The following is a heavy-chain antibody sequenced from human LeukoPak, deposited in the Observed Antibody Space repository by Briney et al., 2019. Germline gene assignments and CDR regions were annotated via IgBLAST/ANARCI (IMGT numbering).Heavy chain of an antibody. CDR2: ISGSSSHI. Sequence: RPGGSLRLSCVASGFTFRDYYMSWIRQAPGKGLEWISYISGSSSHINYADSVKGRFTISRDNAKKSVYLQMDSLRVEDTAVYYCARDQIGSWWGQGTLVIVSS. CDR3: ARDQIGSW. V-gene: IGHV3-11*06. J-gene: IGHJ4*02. D-gene: IGHD6-13*01. CDR1: GFTFRDYY.